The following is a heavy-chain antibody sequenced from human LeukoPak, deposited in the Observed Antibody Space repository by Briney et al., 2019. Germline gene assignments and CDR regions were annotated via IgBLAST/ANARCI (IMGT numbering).Heavy chain of an antibody. D-gene: IGHD6-19*01. CDR1: GFTFSSYW. CDR2: IRQDGSEK. Sequence: GGSLRLSCAASGFTFSSYWMTWVRQAPGKGLEWVANIRQDGSEKYYVDSVKGRFTISRDNAKNSLFLQMNSLRAEDTAVYYCAREVVSGWYDYWGQGTLVTVSS. J-gene: IGHJ4*02. V-gene: IGHV3-7*01. CDR3: AREVVSGWYDY.